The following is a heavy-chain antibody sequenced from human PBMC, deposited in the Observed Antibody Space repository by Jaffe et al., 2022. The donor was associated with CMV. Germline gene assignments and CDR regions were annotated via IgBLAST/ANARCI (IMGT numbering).Heavy chain of an antibody. J-gene: IGHJ3*02. V-gene: IGHV1-69*09. CDR3: ARDLSGGDDPGAFDI. D-gene: IGHD2-21*02. CDR1: GGTFSSYA. CDR2: IIPILGIA. Sequence: QVQLVQSGAEVKKPGSSVKVSCKASGGTFSSYAISWVRQAPGQGLEWMGRIIPILGIANYAQKFQGRVTITADKSTSTAYMELSSLRSEDTAVYYCARDLSGGDDPGAFDIWGQGTMVTVSS.